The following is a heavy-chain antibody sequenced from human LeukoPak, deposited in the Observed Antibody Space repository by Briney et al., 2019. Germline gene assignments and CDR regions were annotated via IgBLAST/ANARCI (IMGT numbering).Heavy chain of an antibody. CDR2: IYNTVDT. CDR1: GGSIIGNF. D-gene: IGHD3-22*01. CDR3: ARRRYYDSSGYNPTYYFDY. Sequence: SETLSLTCTVSGGSIIGNFWTWIRQPPGKRLESIGYIYNTVDTNYNPSLKSRVTIPVDMSKNQFSLRLTSVSAADTAVYYCARRRYYDSSGYNPTYYFDYWGQGILVTVSS. J-gene: IGHJ4*02. V-gene: IGHV4-59*01.